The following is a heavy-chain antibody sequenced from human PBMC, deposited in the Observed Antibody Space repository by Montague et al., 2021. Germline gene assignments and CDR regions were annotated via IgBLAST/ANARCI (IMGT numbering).Heavy chain of an antibody. CDR1: RSLINSDYY. CDR3: ARERDRYYYMDI. V-gene: IGHV4-38-2*02. J-gene: IGHJ6*03. Sequence: SETLSLTCTVSRSLINSDYYWGWIRQPPGKGLEWMGSASHGGRTYYNPSLKSRVTISVDTSNNHFSLKLSSVTAADTAMYCCARERDRYYYMDIWGKGTTITVSS. CDR2: ASHGGRT.